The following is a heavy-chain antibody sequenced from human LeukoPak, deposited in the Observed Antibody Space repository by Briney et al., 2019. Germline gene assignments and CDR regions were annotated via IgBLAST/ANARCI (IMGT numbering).Heavy chain of an antibody. J-gene: IGHJ4*02. D-gene: IGHD1-26*01. V-gene: IGHV1-24*01. CDR2: FDPEDGET. CDR1: GYTLTELS. CDR3: ATGSGSYGHFDY. Sequence: ASVKVSCKVSGYTLTELSMYWVRQAPGKGLEWMGGFDPEDGETIYAQKFQGRVTMTEDTSTDTAYMELSSLRSEDTAVYYCATGSGSYGHFDYWGQGTLVTVSS.